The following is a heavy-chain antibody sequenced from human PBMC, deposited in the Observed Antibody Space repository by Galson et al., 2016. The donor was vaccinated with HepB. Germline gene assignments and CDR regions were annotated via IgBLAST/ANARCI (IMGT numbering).Heavy chain of an antibody. CDR3: ARDLGYDNNKWFDP. V-gene: IGHV4-59*11. D-gene: IGHD3-22*01. CDR1: GASISSHY. Sequence: SETLSLTCTVSGASISSHYWGWIRQPPGKGLEWIAYIYDSGSTNYKPSLKSRVTISIDTSKNQSSLKLSSVTAADTAFYYCARDLGYDNNKWFDPWGQGTLVTVSS. J-gene: IGHJ5*02. CDR2: IYDSGST.